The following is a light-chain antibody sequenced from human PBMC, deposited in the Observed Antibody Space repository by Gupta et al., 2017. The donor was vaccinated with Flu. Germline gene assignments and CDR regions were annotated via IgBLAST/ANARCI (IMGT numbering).Light chain of an antibody. CDR3: MHDHHSSYT. V-gene: IGKV2-28*01. J-gene: IGKJ2*01. Sequence: DILLSQSPLSLSVTPEEPASISCRSSQSLLYSNGYNYLDGYLQKPRQSPQLLIYLGANRTAGGPERCCGSGAGTEDIPNTSRVQEEDVWVEYCMHDHHSSYTFGQGTKLEIK. CDR2: LGA. CDR1: QSLLYSNGYNY.